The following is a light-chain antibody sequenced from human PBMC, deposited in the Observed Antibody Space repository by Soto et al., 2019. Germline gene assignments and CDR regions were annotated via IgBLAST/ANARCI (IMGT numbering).Light chain of an antibody. Sequence: IQMTQSPSSLSASVGDRVTITCQASQDISNHLNWYQQKPGKAPKLLIYDASNLETGVPSRFSGSGSGTDFTVTISSLQPEDFATYSCQQYYNLPITFGQGTRLEFK. CDR2: DAS. CDR3: QQYYNLPIT. J-gene: IGKJ5*01. V-gene: IGKV1-33*01. CDR1: QDISNH.